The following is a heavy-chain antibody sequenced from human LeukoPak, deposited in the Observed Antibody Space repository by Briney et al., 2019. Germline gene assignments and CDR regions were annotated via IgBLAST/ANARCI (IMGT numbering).Heavy chain of an antibody. D-gene: IGHD3-10*01. CDR3: AKETSGSYSLDY. Sequence: GGSLRLSCAASGFTFDDYAMHWVRQAPGKGLEWVSGISWNSGSIGYADSVKGRFTISRDNAKNSLYLQMNSLRAEDTALYYCAKETSGSYSLDYWGQGTLVTVSS. J-gene: IGHJ4*02. CDR2: ISWNSGSI. CDR1: GFTFDDYA. V-gene: IGHV3-9*01.